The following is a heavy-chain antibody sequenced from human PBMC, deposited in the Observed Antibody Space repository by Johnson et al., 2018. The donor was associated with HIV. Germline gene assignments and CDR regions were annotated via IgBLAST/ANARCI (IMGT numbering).Heavy chain of an antibody. D-gene: IGHD3-22*01. V-gene: IGHV3-30-3*01. CDR2: ISYDGGDT. CDR3: TRGFYSPSSGYSEPSGSVDAFDV. J-gene: IGHJ3*01. Sequence: QVQLVESGGGVVLPGGSLRLSCAASGFTFSSYAMHWVRQAPGKGLEWLAIISYDGGDTWSADSVKARFTVSSDTSKDTLYLQMNSLRGEDTAVYLCTRGFYSPSSGYSEPSGSVDAFDVWGQGTMVTVSS. CDR1: GFTFSSYA.